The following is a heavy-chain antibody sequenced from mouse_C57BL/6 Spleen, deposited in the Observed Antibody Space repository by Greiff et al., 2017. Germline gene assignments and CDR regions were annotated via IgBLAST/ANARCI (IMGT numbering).Heavy chain of an antibody. Sequence: EVKLQESGPELVKPGASVKMSCKASGYTFTDYNMHWVKQSHGKSLEWIGYINPNNGGTSYNQKFKGKATLTVNKSSSTAYMELRSLTSEDSAVYYCASYYYGSSYGYFDVWGTGTTVTVSS. CDR1: GYTFTDYN. D-gene: IGHD1-1*01. V-gene: IGHV1-22*01. CDR2: INPNNGGT. J-gene: IGHJ1*03. CDR3: ASYYYGSSYGYFDV.